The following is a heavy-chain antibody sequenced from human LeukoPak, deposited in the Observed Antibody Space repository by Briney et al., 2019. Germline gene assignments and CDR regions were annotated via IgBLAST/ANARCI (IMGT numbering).Heavy chain of an antibody. CDR3: ARVGSYYDFWSGYYPALSWFDP. V-gene: IGHV4-34*01. D-gene: IGHD3-3*01. J-gene: IGHJ5*02. Sequence: PSETLSLTCAVYGGSFSGYYWSWLRQPPGKGLEWIGEINHSGSTNYNPSLKSRVTISVDTSKNQFSLKLSSVTAADTAVYYCARVGSYYDFWSGYYPALSWFDPWGQGTLVTVSS. CDR1: GGSFSGYY. CDR2: INHSGST.